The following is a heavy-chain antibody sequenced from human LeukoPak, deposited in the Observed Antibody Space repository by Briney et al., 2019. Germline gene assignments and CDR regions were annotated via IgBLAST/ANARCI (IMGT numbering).Heavy chain of an antibody. CDR3: ARDSYGSGSPPPI. V-gene: IGHV3-21*01. CDR2: ISSSSSYI. CDR1: GFTFSSYS. D-gene: IGHD3-10*01. Sequence: GGSLRLSCAASGFTFSSYSMNWVHQAPGKGLEWVSSISSSSSYIYYADSVKGRFTISRDNAKNSLYLQMNSLRAEDTAVYYCARDSYGSGSPPPIWGQGTTVTVSS. J-gene: IGHJ6*02.